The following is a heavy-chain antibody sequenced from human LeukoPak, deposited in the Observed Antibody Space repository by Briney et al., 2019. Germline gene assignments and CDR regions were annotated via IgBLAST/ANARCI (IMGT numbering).Heavy chain of an antibody. CDR2: IKSKTDGGTT. D-gene: IGHD6-19*01. J-gene: IGHJ3*02. CDR3: TTNAYSSGRDAFDI. V-gene: IGHV3-15*01. Sequence: GGSLRLSCAASGFTFSNAWMSWVRQAPGKGLEWVGRIKSKTDGGTTDYAAPVKGRFTISRDDSKNTLYLQMNSLKAEDTAVYYCTTNAYSSGRDAFDIWGQGTMVTVSS. CDR1: GFTFSNAW.